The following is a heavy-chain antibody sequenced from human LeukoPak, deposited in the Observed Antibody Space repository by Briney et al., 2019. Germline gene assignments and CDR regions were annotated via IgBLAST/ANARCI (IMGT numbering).Heavy chain of an antibody. V-gene: IGHV1-18*01. J-gene: IGHJ6*02. CDR1: GYTFTSYG. D-gene: IGHD2/OR15-2a*01. Sequence: ASVKVSCKASGYTFTSYGISWVRQAPGQGLEWMGWISAYNGNTNYAQKLQGRVTMTTDTSTSTAYMELRSLRSGDTAVYYCARWGPYFYYGMDVWGQGTTVTVSS. CDR2: ISAYNGNT. CDR3: ARWGPYFYYGMDV.